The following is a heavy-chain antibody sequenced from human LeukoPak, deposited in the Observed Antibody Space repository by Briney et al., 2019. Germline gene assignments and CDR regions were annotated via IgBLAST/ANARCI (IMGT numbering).Heavy chain of an antibody. D-gene: IGHD3-10*01. J-gene: IGHJ4*02. V-gene: IGHV4-34*01. CDR1: GGSFSGYY. CDR2: INHSGST. Sequence: SETPSPTCAVYGGSFSGYYWSWIRQPPGKGLEWIGEINHSGSTNYNPSLKSRVTISVDTSKNQFSLKLSSVTAADTAVYYCARGPRGYYGSGSYTLRYWGQGTLVTVSS. CDR3: ARGPRGYYGSGSYTLRY.